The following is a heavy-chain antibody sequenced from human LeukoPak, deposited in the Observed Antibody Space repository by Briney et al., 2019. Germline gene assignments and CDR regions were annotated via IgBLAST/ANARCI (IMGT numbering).Heavy chain of an antibody. J-gene: IGHJ4*02. D-gene: IGHD3-9*01. CDR1: GFTFSGSA. CDR3: ARVYYDILTGYLYGFDY. Sequence: PGGSLRLSCAASGFTFSGSAMHWARQASGKGLEWVGRIRSKANSYATAYAASVKGRFTISRDDSKNTAYLQMNSLKTEDTAVYYCARVYYDILTGYLYGFDYWGQGTLVTVSS. CDR2: IRSKANSYAT. V-gene: IGHV3-73*01.